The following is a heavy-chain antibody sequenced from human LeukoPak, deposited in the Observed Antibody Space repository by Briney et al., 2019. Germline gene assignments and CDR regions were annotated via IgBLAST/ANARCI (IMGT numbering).Heavy chain of an antibody. CDR3: ARDRGGTGYPLGDY. J-gene: IGHJ4*02. CDR2: ISPSGDTT. D-gene: IGHD3-9*01. Sequence: ASVKVSCKASGYTFTSYYIHWVRQAPGQGLEWMGIISPSGDTTTYAQEFQGRVTMTRDTSTSTVYMELSSLRSEDTAVYYCARDRGGTGYPLGDYWGQGTLVAVSS. V-gene: IGHV1-46*01. CDR1: GYTFTSYY.